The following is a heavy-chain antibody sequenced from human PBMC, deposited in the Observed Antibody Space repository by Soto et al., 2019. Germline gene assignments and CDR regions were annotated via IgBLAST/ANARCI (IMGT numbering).Heavy chain of an antibody. J-gene: IGHJ3*02. D-gene: IGHD2-15*01. Sequence: GGSLRLSYTASGFIVSDTYVNWVRQAPGKGLEWVSVISNRGDTHYADSVRGRFSLSRDISDNTLHLQMNNLRVEDTAVYYCAREPRYCRGGSCSITGDAYDIWGQGTMVTVSS. CDR3: AREPRYCRGGSCSITGDAYDI. CDR1: GFIVSDTY. CDR2: ISNRGDT. V-gene: IGHV3-66*01.